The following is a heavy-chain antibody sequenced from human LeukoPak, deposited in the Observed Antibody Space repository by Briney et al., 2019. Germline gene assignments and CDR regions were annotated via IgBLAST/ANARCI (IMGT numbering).Heavy chain of an antibody. J-gene: IGHJ4*02. Sequence: SETLSLTCTVSGGSISSDYWTWIWQPPGKRLEWIGNIYFSGSTNYNPSLRSRVIISVDMSTNQFSLKLSSVTAADTAVYYCAREGRAGSSSGPDYWGQGTLVTVSS. D-gene: IGHD6-13*01. V-gene: IGHV4-59*12. CDR1: GGSISSDY. CDR3: AREGRAGSSSGPDY. CDR2: IYFSGST.